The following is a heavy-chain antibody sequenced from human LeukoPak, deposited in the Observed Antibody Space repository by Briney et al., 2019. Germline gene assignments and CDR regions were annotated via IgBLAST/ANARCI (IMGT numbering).Heavy chain of an antibody. CDR3: ARDLLNEGNHLDY. CDR2: VYYSGST. J-gene: IGHJ4*02. V-gene: IGHV4-39*02. D-gene: IGHD4-23*01. Sequence: SETLSLTCTVSGGSISSSNYYWGWIRQPPGKGLEWIGSVYYSGSTYYNPSLKSRVTISVDTSKNQFSLKLSSVTAADTAVYYCARDLLNEGNHLDYWGQGTLVTVSS. CDR1: GGSISSSNYY.